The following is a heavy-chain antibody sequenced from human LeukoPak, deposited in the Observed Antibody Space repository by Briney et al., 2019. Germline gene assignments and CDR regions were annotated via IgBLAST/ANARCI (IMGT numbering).Heavy chain of an antibody. J-gene: IGHJ4*02. Sequence: GRSLRLSCAASGFTFSSYGMHWVRQAPGKGLEWVAVISYDGSKKYYADSVKGRFTISRDNSKNTLYLQMNSLRAEDTAVYYCAKDSDVEQQLVLIFDYWGQGTPVTVSS. CDR2: ISYDGSKK. V-gene: IGHV3-30*18. D-gene: IGHD6-13*01. CDR3: AKDSDVEQQLVLIFDY. CDR1: GFTFSSYG.